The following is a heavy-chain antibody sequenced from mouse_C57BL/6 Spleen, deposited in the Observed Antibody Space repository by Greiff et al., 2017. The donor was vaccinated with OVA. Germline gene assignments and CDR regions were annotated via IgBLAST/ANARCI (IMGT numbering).Heavy chain of an antibody. CDR2: INPNNGGT. CDR3: ARSGALWYFDV. D-gene: IGHD3-1*01. Sequence: EVQLQQSGPELVKPGASVKIPCKASGYTFTDYNMDWVKQSHGKSLEWIGDINPNNGGTIYNQKFKGKATLTVDKSSSTAYMELRSLTSEDTAVYYCARSGALWYFDVWGTGTTVTVSS. J-gene: IGHJ1*03. CDR1: GYTFTDYN. V-gene: IGHV1-18*01.